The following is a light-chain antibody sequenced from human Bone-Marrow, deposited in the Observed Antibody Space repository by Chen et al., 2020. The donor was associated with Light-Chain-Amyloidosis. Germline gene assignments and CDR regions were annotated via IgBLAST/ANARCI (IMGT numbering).Light chain of an antibody. CDR1: QSISSC. J-gene: IGKJ2*03. CDR3: QNYDSTSSYS. CDR2: KTS. V-gene: IGKV1-5*03. Sequence: DIQMTQSPSTLSASVGDKVTITCRASQSISSCLDWYQQKPGKAPKVLIYKTSILESGVPSRFSGSGSGTEVTLNNTSLQTDDVETCRCQNYDSTSSYSFGQATKLEIK.